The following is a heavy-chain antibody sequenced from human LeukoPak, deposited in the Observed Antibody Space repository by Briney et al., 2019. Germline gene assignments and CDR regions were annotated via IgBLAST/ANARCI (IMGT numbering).Heavy chain of an antibody. CDR3: ARQADYYYYYGMDV. CDR2: ISAYNGNT. V-gene: IGHV1-18*01. Sequence: ASVEVSCKASGYTFTSYGISWVRQAPGQGLEWMGWISAYNGNTNYAQKFQGRVTMTTDTSTSTAYMELRSLRSDDTAVYYCARQADYYYYYGMDVWGQGTTVTVSS. J-gene: IGHJ6*02. CDR1: GYTFTSYG.